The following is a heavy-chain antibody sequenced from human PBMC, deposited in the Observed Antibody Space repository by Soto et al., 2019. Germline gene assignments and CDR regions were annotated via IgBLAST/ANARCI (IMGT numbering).Heavy chain of an antibody. J-gene: IGHJ4*02. D-gene: IGHD3-22*01. Sequence: SETLSLTCAVYGGSFSGYYWSWIRQPPGKGLEWIGEINHSGSTNYNPSLKSRVTISVDRSKNQFSLKLSSVTAADTAVYYCARKNYYDSFDYWGQGTLVTVSS. CDR3: ARKNYYDSFDY. CDR1: GGSFSGYY. CDR2: INHSGST. V-gene: IGHV4-34*01.